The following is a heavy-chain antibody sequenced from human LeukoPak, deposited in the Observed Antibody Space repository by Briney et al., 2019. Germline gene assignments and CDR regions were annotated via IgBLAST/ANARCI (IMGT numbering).Heavy chain of an antibody. CDR1: GFTFSLYW. V-gene: IGHV3-7*01. CDR3: ARTSDTSGRLYWYFDL. Sequence: GGSLRLSCAASGFTFSLYWMSWVRQAPGKGLEWVANIKEDGSEKNYVDSVEGRFTISRDNAKNSLYLQMTSLRAEDTAVYYCARTSDTSGRLYWYFDLWGRGTLVTVSS. CDR2: IKEDGSEK. J-gene: IGHJ2*01. D-gene: IGHD3-22*01.